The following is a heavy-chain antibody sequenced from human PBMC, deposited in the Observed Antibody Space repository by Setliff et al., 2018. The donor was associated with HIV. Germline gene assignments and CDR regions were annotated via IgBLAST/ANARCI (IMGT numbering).Heavy chain of an antibody. V-gene: IGHV4-31*03. D-gene: IGHD3-3*01. CDR3: ATDRLEQPELEWLLVGTDAFGI. J-gene: IGHJ3*02. CDR2: IYYSGRT. CDR1: GFSISSDGFY. Sequence: SETLSLTCTLSGFSISSDGFYWNWIRQHPGKGLEWIGYIYYSGRTYYNPSLKSRVTISVDTSEIQFSLKLSSVTAADTAVYYCATDRLEQPELEWLLVGTDAFGIWGQGTMVTVSS.